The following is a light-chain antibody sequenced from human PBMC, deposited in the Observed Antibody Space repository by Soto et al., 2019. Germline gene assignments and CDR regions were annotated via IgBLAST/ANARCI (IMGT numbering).Light chain of an antibody. CDR2: DVS. CDR3: CSYAGSPRYV. Sequence: QSALTQPRSVSGSPGQSVTISCTGTSSDVGGYNYVSWYQQHPGKAPKDMIYDVSERASGVPDRFSGSKSGNTASLTISGLQSEDEADYYCCSYAGSPRYVLGTGTKLTLL. CDR1: SSDVGGYNY. V-gene: IGLV2-11*01. J-gene: IGLJ1*01.